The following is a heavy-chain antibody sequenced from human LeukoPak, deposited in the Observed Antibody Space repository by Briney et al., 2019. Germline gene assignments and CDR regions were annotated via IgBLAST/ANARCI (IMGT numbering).Heavy chain of an antibody. D-gene: IGHD2-2*01. CDR2: INHSGST. Sequence: KPSETLSLTCAVYGGSFSGYYWSWIRQPPGKGLEWIGEINHSGSTNYNPSLKSRVTISVDTSKNQFSLKLSSVTAEDTAVYYCAKGTAVDRQYFENWGQGTLVTVSS. J-gene: IGHJ4*02. V-gene: IGHV4-34*01. CDR3: AKGTAVDRQYFEN. CDR1: GGSFSGYY.